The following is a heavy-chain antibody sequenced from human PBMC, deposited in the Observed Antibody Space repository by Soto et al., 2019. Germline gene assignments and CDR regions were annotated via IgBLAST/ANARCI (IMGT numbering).Heavy chain of an antibody. CDR3: ATVGAHFGEFDYFEY. CDR2: ISRFSDRT. J-gene: IGHJ4*02. CDR1: GFNFNSYT. V-gene: IGHV3-21*06. Sequence: GGSLRLSCSASGFNFNSYTMNLVRQAPGKGLEWVSSISRFSDRTYYADSVKGRFAIFRANAENSVYLQVNSLRAEDTAVYYCATVGAHFGEFDYFEYWGEGTPVTVSS. D-gene: IGHD3-10*01.